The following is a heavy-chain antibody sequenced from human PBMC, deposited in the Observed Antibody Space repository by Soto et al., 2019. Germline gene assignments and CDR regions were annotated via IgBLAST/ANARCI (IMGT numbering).Heavy chain of an antibody. Sequence: SVKVSCKASGGSFSNFGISWVRQAPGQGLEWMGGIVPVFGRPNYAQRFRSRLAITANESTSTGYMELISLRSDGTAVYYCAREGSGYNFWGQGTQVTVSS. CDR3: AREGSGYNF. D-gene: IGHD5-12*01. V-gene: IGHV1-69*13. J-gene: IGHJ4*02. CDR1: GGSFSNFG. CDR2: IVPVFGRP.